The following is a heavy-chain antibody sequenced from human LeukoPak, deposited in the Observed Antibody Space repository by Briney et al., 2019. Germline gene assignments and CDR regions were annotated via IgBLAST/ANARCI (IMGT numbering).Heavy chain of an antibody. CDR1: GGTFISYT. J-gene: IGHJ4*02. D-gene: IGHD2-2*01. V-gene: IGHV1-69*02. CDR3: ASRYCSSTSCYGTLDY. CDR2: IIPILGIA. Sequence: SVKVSCKASGGTFISYTISWVRQAPGQGLEWMGRIIPILGIANYAQKFQGRVTITADKSTSTAYMELSSLRSEDTAVYYCASRYCSSTSCYGTLDYWGQGTLVTVSS.